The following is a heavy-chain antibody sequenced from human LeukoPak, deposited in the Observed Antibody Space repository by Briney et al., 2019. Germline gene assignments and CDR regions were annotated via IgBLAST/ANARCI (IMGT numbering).Heavy chain of an antibody. V-gene: IGHV4-34*01. J-gene: IGHJ4*02. D-gene: IGHD2-2*01. Sequence: PSETLSLTCAVYGGSFSGYYWSWIRQPPGKGLEWIGEINHSGSTNYNPSLKSRVTISVDTSKNQFSLKLSSVTAADTAVYYCAQTGGRYCSSTSCYPGVDYRGQGTLVTVSS. CDR2: INHSGST. CDR1: GGSFSGYY. CDR3: AQTGGRYCSSTSCYPGVDY.